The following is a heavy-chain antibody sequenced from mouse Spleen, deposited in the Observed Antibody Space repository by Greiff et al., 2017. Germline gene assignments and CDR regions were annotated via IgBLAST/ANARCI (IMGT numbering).Heavy chain of an antibody. CDR2: FHPYNDDT. D-gene: IGHD2-3*01. Sequence: QVQLQQSGAELVKPGASVKMSCKASGYTFTTYPIEWMKQNHGKSLEWIGNFHPYNDDTKYNEKFKGKATLTVEKSSSTVYLELSRLTSEDSAVYYCARGIDGYYRDWYFDVWGAGTTVTVSS. J-gene: IGHJ1*01. CDR1: GYTFTTYP. V-gene: IGHV1-47*01. CDR3: ARGIDGYYRDWYFDV.